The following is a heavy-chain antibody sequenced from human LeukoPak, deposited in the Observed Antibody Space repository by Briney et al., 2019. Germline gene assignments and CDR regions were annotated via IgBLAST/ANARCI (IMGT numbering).Heavy chain of an antibody. V-gene: IGHV3-48*01. J-gene: IGHJ4*02. CDR2: ISSSSSTI. Sequence: GGSLRLSCAASGFTFSSYSMYWVRQAPGKGLEWVSYISSSSSTIYYADSVKGRFTISRDNAKNSLYLQMNSLRAEDTAVYYCAREDYDFDYWGQGTLVTVSS. CDR3: AREDYDFDY. CDR1: GFTFSSYS. D-gene: IGHD4/OR15-4a*01.